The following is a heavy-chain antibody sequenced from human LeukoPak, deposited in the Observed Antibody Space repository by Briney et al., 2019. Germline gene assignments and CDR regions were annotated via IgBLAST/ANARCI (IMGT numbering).Heavy chain of an antibody. Sequence: GRSLRLSCAASGFTFSSYGMHWVRQAPGKALEWVAVISYDGSNKYYADSVKGRFTISRDNSKNTLYLQMNSLRAEDTAVYYCAKGGANIVVVVAPRDYYGMDVWGQGTTVTVSS. D-gene: IGHD2-15*01. J-gene: IGHJ6*02. CDR2: ISYDGSNK. V-gene: IGHV3-30*18. CDR1: GFTFSSYG. CDR3: AKGGANIVVVVAPRDYYGMDV.